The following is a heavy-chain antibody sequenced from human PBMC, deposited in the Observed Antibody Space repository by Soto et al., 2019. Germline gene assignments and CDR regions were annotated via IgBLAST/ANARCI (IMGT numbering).Heavy chain of an antibody. J-gene: IGHJ3*02. CDR1: GFTFSSYW. Sequence: PGGSLRLSCAASGFTFSSYWMSWVRQAPGKGLEWVANIKQDGSEKYYVDSVKGRFTISRDNAKNSLYLQMNSLRAEDTAVYYCARGDYIWGSYRPVNAFDIWGQGTMVTVSS. V-gene: IGHV3-7*04. CDR3: ARGDYIWGSYRPVNAFDI. CDR2: IKQDGSEK. D-gene: IGHD3-16*02.